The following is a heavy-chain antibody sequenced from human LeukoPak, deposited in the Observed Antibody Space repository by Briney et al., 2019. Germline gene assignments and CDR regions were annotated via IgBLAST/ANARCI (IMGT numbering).Heavy chain of an antibody. CDR2: IYHSGNT. CDR1: GGSISRSNW. D-gene: IGHD3-3*01. Sequence: SETLSLTCAVSGGSISRSNWWCWVRQPPGKGLEWIGEIYHSGNTKYNPSLKRRVTISMDKSKNQFSLKLSSVTAADTAVYYCARGSLEWSYWGQGTLVTVSS. V-gene: IGHV4-4*02. J-gene: IGHJ4*02. CDR3: ARGSLEWSY.